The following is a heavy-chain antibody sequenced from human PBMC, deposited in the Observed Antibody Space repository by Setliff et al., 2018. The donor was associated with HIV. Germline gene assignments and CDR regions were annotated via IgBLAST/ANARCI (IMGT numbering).Heavy chain of an antibody. V-gene: IGHV3-30*02. J-gene: IGHJ4*02. Sequence: GGSLRLSCAASGFTFSNYGIHWVRQAPGKGLEWVAFNKYYADSVKGRFTISRDNSKNTVYLQMNSLRAEDTAVYYCAKSLDGSGAWGQGTLVTVSS. CDR3: AKSLDGSGA. CDR2: NK. CDR1: GFTFSNYG. D-gene: IGHD3-10*01.